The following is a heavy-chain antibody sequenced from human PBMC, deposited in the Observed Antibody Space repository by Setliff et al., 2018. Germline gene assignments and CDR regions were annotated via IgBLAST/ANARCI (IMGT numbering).Heavy chain of an antibody. CDR2: FNPEDDEI. CDR1: GSTLTELT. V-gene: IGHV1-24*01. CDR3: ATKDYDTSGYYRPFGF. Sequence: ASVKASCKVSGSTLTELTMYWVRQAPGKGLEWMGSFNPEDDEIIYAQKFLGRVTMTEDTSTDTAYMELSSLRSEDTAVYYCATKDYDTSGYYRPFGFWGQGTLVTVS. D-gene: IGHD3-22*01. J-gene: IGHJ4*01.